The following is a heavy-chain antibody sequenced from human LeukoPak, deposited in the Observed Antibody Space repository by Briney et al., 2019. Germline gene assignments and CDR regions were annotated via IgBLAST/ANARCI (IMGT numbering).Heavy chain of an antibody. CDR3: AKDRYSYGQSWFDP. Sequence: GGSLRLPCAASGFTFSSYGMHWVRQAPGKGLEWVAVISYDGSNKYYADSVKGRFTISRDNSKNTLYLQMNSLRAEDTAVYYCAKDRYSYGQSWFDPWGQGTLVTVSS. V-gene: IGHV3-30*18. J-gene: IGHJ5*02. CDR2: ISYDGSNK. CDR1: GFTFSSYG. D-gene: IGHD5-18*01.